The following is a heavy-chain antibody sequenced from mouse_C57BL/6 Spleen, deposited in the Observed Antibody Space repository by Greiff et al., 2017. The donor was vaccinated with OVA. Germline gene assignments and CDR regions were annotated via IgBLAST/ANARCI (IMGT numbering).Heavy chain of an antibody. CDR3: ARRSNLYYYAMDY. V-gene: IGHV1-80*01. D-gene: IGHD2-5*01. CDR2: IYPGDGDT. Sequence: QVQLQQSGAELVKPGASVKISCKASGYAFSSYWMNWVKQRPGKGLEWIGQIYPGDGDTNYNGKFKGKATLTAEKSSSTAYMQLSSLTSEDAAVYFCARRSNLYYYAMDYWGQGTSVTVSA. CDR1: GYAFSSYW. J-gene: IGHJ4*01.